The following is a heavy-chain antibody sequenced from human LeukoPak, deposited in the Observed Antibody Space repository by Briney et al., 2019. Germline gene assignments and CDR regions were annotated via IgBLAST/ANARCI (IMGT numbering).Heavy chain of an antibody. Sequence: SETLSLTCAVYGGSLSAYYWTWIRQPPGKGLEWIGEINHGGSTNYNPSLKSRVTISIDTSKNQFSLKLSSVTAADTAVYYCARGLGMTLFDPWGQGTLVTVSS. CDR2: INHGGST. V-gene: IGHV4-34*01. CDR1: GGSLSAYY. D-gene: IGHD3-16*01. J-gene: IGHJ5*02. CDR3: ARGLGMTLFDP.